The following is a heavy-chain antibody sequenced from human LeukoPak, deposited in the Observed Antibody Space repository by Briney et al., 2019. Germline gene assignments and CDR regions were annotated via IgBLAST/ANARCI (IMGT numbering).Heavy chain of an antibody. Sequence: ASVKVSCKASGYTFTGYYMHWVRQAPGQGLEWVGRINPNSGGTNYAQKFRGRVTMTRDTSISTAYMELSRLRSDDTAVYYCARGEEYSYGFNYFDYWGQGTLVTVSS. CDR1: GYTFTGYY. V-gene: IGHV1-2*06. J-gene: IGHJ4*02. CDR3: ARGEEYSYGFNYFDY. D-gene: IGHD5-18*01. CDR2: INPNSGGT.